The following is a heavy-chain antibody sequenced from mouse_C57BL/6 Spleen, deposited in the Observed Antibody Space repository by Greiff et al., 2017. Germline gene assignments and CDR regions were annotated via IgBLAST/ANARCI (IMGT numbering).Heavy chain of an antibody. CDR1: GFSLTSYG. Sequence: QVQLKQSGPGLVQPSQSLSITCTVSGFSLTSYGVHWVRQSPGKGLEWLGVIWSGGSTDYNAAFISRLSISKDNSKSQVFFKMNSLQADDTAIYYCARRGYGSSYEGFAYWGQGTLVTVSA. V-gene: IGHV2-2*01. D-gene: IGHD1-1*01. CDR3: ARRGYGSSYEGFAY. CDR2: IWSGGST. J-gene: IGHJ3*01.